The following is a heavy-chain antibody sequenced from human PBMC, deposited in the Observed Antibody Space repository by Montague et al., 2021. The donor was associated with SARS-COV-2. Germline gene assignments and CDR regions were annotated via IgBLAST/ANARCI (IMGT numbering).Heavy chain of an antibody. CDR1: GGSISSSSYY. Sequence: SETLSLTCAVSGGSISSSSYYWGWIRQPPGKGLAWIGSIHYSGSTYYNPSLKSRVSISVDTSKNQFSLKLSSVTAADTAVYYCARLGDTVYYYYGMDVWGQGTTVTVSS. D-gene: IGHD3-16*01. CDR3: ARLGDTVYYYYGMDV. V-gene: IGHV4-39*01. J-gene: IGHJ6*02. CDR2: IHYSGST.